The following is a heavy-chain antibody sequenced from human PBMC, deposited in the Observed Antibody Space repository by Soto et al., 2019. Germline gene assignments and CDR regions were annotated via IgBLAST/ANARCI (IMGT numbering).Heavy chain of an antibody. CDR2: INHSGST. CDR1: GVSFSGCY. Sequence: SETLSLTCAVYGVSFSGCYWILISQPPGKGLEWIGEINHSGSTNYNPSLKSRVTISVDTSKNQFSLKLSSVTAADTAVYYCARVGAVTIFYYYYYYMDVWGKGTTVTVSS. D-gene: IGHD4-4*01. V-gene: IGHV4-34*01. CDR3: ARVGAVTIFYYYYYYMDV. J-gene: IGHJ6*03.